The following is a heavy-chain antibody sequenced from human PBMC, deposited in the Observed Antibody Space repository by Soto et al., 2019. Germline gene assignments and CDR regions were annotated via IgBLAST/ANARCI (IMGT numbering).Heavy chain of an antibody. J-gene: IGHJ5*02. CDR2: ISWSSGNI. Sequence: EVQLVESGGGVVQPGRSLRLSCAGSGFTFDDYAMYWVRQRPGAGLEWVAGISWSSGNIAHADSVKGRFTISRDNDMSSLYLQMNSLRSEDTALYYCARGGSGALTAAACRTNWFDPWGQGTLVIVSS. CDR1: GFTFDDYA. D-gene: IGHD6-13*01. CDR3: ARGGSGALTAAACRTNWFDP. V-gene: IGHV3-9*01.